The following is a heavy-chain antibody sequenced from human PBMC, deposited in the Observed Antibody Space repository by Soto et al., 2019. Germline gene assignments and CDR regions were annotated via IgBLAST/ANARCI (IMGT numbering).Heavy chain of an antibody. V-gene: IGHV5-51*01. D-gene: IGHD6-13*01. CDR2: IYPGGSDT. CDR3: ARTAAAGKYYYGMDV. CDR1: GYSFTSYW. Sequence: GESLKISCKGSGYSFTSYWIGWVRQMPGKGLESMGIIYPGGSDTRYSPSFQGQVTISADKSISTAYLQWSSLKASDTAMYYCARTAAAGKYYYGMDVWGQGTTVTAP. J-gene: IGHJ6*02.